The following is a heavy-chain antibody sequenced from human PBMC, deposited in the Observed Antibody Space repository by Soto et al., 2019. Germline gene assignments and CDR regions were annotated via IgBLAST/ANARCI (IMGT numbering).Heavy chain of an antibody. D-gene: IGHD5-12*01. Sequence: GGSLRLSCVVSGFTVSSTNYMSWVRQAPGKGLEWVSVIYSGGTTFYADSVKGRFTISRDNSKNTLYLQMNSLRAEDTAVYYRHGYGYWGKGTLVPVAS. CDR1: GFTVSSTNY. CDR2: IYSGGTT. V-gene: IGHV3-53*01. J-gene: IGHJ4*02. CDR3: HGYGY.